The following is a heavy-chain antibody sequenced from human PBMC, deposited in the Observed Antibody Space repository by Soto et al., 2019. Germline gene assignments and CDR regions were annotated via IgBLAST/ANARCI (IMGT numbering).Heavy chain of an antibody. CDR1: GGTVSSYT. V-gene: IGHV1-69*04. Sequence: SVKVSCKASGGTVSSYTISWVRQAPGQGLEWMGRIIPILGIANYAQKFQGRVTITADKSTSTAYMELSSLRSEDTAVFYCARELGRSGWNYYYYYMDVWGKGTTVTVSS. CDR2: IIPILGIA. D-gene: IGHD6-19*01. J-gene: IGHJ6*03. CDR3: ARELGRSGWNYYYYYMDV.